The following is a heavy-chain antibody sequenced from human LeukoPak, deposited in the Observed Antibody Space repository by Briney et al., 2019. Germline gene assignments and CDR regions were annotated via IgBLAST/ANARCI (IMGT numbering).Heavy chain of an antibody. CDR1: GGSISSGGYY. D-gene: IGHD3-22*01. Sequence: PSETLSLTCTVSGGSISSGGYYWSWIRQHPGKGLEWIGYIYYSGSTYYNPSLKSRISISEDTSKNHFSLKLSSVTAADTAVYYCARCPKYYDSSGYSTWGQGTLVTVSS. CDR3: ARCPKYYDSSGYST. J-gene: IGHJ5*02. CDR2: IYYSGST. V-gene: IGHV4-31*03.